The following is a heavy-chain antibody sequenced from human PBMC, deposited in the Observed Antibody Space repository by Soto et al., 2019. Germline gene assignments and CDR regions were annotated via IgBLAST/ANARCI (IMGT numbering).Heavy chain of an antibody. CDR2: ISYDGSNK. Sequence: QVQLVESGGGVVQPGRSLRLSCAASGFTFSSYGMHWVRQAPGKGLEWVAVISYDGSNKYYADSVKGRFTISRDNSKNTLYLQRNSLRAEDTAVYYCAKDRYCSGGSCIYYYYGMDVWGQGTTVTVSS. J-gene: IGHJ6*02. D-gene: IGHD2-15*01. CDR1: GFTFSSYG. CDR3: AKDRYCSGGSCIYYYYGMDV. V-gene: IGHV3-30*18.